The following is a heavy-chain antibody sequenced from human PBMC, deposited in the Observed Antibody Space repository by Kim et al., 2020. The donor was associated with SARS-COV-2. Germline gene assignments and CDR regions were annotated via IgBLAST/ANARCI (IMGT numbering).Heavy chain of an antibody. J-gene: IGHJ4*02. V-gene: IGHV1-2*02. CDR2: INPNSGVT. Sequence: ASVKVSCKASGFTFTGYYMHWVRQAPGQGLEWMGWINPNSGVTNYAQKFEGRVTMTRDTSFSTAYLEVSSLTSDDAAVYYCARQLHAAGGFWRVDYCCQG. CDR3: ARQLHAAGGFWRVDY. D-gene: IGHD3-3*01. CDR1: GFTFTGYY.